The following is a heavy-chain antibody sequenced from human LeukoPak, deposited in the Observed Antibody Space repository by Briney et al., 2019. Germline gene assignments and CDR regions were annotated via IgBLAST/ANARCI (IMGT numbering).Heavy chain of an antibody. CDR1: GGSISSSSYY. CDR3: ATTPALAVAGTLDPKE. D-gene: IGHD6-19*01. Sequence: PETLYLTCTVSGGSISSSSYYWGWIRQSPGKGLEWIGSIFYSGSTYYNPSLKSRVTISIDTSENQFSLKLSSVTAADTAVYYCATTPALAVAGTLDPKEWGQGTLVPVSS. J-gene: IGHJ4*02. V-gene: IGHV4-39*01. CDR2: IFYSGST.